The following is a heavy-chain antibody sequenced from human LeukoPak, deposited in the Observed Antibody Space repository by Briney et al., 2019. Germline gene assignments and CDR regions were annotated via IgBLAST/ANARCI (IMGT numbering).Heavy chain of an antibody. Sequence: GGSLRLSCAASGFTLSSYAMTWVRQAPGKGLEWVSVISGSDGSTYYADSVKGRFTISRDNSKNTLYLQMNSLRAEDTAVYYCAKDKKYYDSSGSPYYYYGMDVWGQGTTVTVSS. CDR2: ISGSDGST. CDR3: AKDKKYYDSSGSPYYYYGMDV. J-gene: IGHJ6*02. D-gene: IGHD3-22*01. V-gene: IGHV3-23*01. CDR1: GFTLSSYA.